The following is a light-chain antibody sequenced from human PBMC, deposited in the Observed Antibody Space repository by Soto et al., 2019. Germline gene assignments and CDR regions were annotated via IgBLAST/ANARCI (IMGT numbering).Light chain of an antibody. CDR2: AAS. V-gene: IGKV1-39*01. CDR3: QQSYTMWT. J-gene: IGKJ1*01. CDR1: QSISSY. Sequence: DIKMTQSLSSLSASVGDRVTITCRASQSISSYLNWYKQKPGKAPERLIYAASTLQSGVPSRFSGSGSGTDFTLTIRSLQPEDFATYYCQQSYTMWTFGQGTKVDIK.